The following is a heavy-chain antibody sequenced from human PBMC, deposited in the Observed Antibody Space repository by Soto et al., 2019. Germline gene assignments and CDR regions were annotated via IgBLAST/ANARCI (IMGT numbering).Heavy chain of an antibody. D-gene: IGHD6-19*01. V-gene: IGHV3-30*03. Sequence: PGGSLRLSCAASGFTFSSYGMHWVRQAPGKGLEWVAVISYDGSNKYYADSVKGRFTISRDNFKNTLNLQMNSLRAEDSAVYYCARDLFDLAVGDQAPLYRGQGTLVTVSS. CDR1: GFTFSSYG. J-gene: IGHJ4*02. CDR2: ISYDGSNK. CDR3: ARDLFDLAVGDQAPLY.